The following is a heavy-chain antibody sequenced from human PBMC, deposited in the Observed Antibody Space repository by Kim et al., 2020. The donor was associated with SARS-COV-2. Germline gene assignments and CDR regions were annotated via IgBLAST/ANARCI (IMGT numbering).Heavy chain of an antibody. Sequence: SETLSLTCTVYGGSISSSSYYWGWIRQPPGKGLEWIGSIYYSGSTYYNPFLKSRVTISVDTSKNQFSLKLSSVTAADTAVYYCARHSLRFLEWANWFDPWGQGTLVTVSS. J-gene: IGHJ5*02. CDR2: IYYSGST. CDR1: GGSISSSSYY. CDR3: ARHSLRFLEWANWFDP. V-gene: IGHV4-39*01. D-gene: IGHD3-3*01.